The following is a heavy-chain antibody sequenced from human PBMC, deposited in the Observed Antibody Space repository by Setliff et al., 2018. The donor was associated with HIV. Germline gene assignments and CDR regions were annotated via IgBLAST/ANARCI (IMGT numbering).Heavy chain of an antibody. CDR1: GYSISSGYY. D-gene: IGHD3-22*01. CDR3: ARLLDLYYYDSSGPFDI. Sequence: LSETLSLTCAVSGYSISSGYYWGWIRQPPGKGLEWIGSIYHSGSTYYNPSLKSRVTISVDTSKNQFSLKLSSVTAADTAVYYCARLLDLYYYDSSGPFDIWGQGTMVTVSS. CDR2: IYHSGST. V-gene: IGHV4-38-2*01. J-gene: IGHJ3*02.